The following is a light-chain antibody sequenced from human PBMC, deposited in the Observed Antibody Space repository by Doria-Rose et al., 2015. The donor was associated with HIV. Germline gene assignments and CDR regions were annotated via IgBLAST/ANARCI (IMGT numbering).Light chain of an antibody. CDR3: HQYGTSWT. CDR1: QSFSSTY. V-gene: IGKV3-20*01. Sequence: TQSPGTLSLSPGERATLSCRASQSFSSTYLAWYQQKPGQAPSLLIYDGSTRATGIPDRFSASWPGTDFTLTINRLEPEDFALYYCHQYGTSWTFGQGTKGEI. CDR2: DGS. J-gene: IGKJ1*01.